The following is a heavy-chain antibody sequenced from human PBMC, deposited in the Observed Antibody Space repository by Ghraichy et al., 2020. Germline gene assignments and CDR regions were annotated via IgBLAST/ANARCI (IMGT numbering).Heavy chain of an antibody. CDR2: IYYSGST. D-gene: IGHD3-9*01. CDR1: GGSISSSSYY. Sequence: SETLSLTCTVSGGSISSSSYYWGWIRQPPGKGLEWIGSIYYSGSTYYNPSLKSRVTISVDTSKNQFSLKLSSVTAADTAVYYCARRGALRYFGGGGMDVWGQGTTVTVSS. J-gene: IGHJ6*02. CDR3: ARRGALRYFGGGGMDV. V-gene: IGHV4-39*01.